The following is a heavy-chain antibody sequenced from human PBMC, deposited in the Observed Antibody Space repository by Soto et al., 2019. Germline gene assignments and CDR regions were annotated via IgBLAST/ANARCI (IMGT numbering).Heavy chain of an antibody. J-gene: IGHJ6*02. V-gene: IGHV3-20*04. CDR1: GFTFDDYG. CDR2: INWNGGST. D-gene: IGHD3-3*01. CDR3: AGYYDFWSGYFRPHYGMDV. Sequence: PGGSLRLSCAASGFTFDDYGMSWVRQAPGKGLEWVSGINWNGGSTGYADSVKGRFTISRDNAKNSLYLQMNSLRAEDTALYYCAGYYDFWSGYFRPHYGMDVWGQGTTVTVSS.